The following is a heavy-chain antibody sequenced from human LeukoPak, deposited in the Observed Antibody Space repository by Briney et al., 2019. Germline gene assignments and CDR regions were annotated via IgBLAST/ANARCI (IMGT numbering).Heavy chain of an antibody. D-gene: IGHD3-22*01. V-gene: IGHV3-48*01. CDR3: ARDNFGRYYDSSFYYYYYYMDV. J-gene: IGHJ6*03. CDR1: GFTFSSYS. Sequence: GGSLRLSCAASGFTFSSYSMNWVRQAPGKGLEWVSYISSSSSTIYYADSAKGRFTISRDNAKNSLYLQMNSLRAEDTAVYYCARDNFGRYYDSSFYYYYYYMDVWGKGTTVTVSS. CDR2: ISSSSSTI.